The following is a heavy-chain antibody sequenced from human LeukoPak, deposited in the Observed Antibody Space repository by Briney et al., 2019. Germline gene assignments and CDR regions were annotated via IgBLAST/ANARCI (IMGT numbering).Heavy chain of an antibody. D-gene: IGHD5-12*01. CDR3: ARLGSAYDYVY. CDR1: GGSISSRSYY. V-gene: IGHV4-39*01. Sequence: PSETLSLACTVSGGSISSRSYYWGWIRQPPGKGLEWIGRIYYSGSTYYNPSLKSRVTISVDTSKNQFSLKLSSVTAADTAVYYCARLGSAYDYVYWGQGPLLSVSS. CDR2: IYYSGST. J-gene: IGHJ4*02.